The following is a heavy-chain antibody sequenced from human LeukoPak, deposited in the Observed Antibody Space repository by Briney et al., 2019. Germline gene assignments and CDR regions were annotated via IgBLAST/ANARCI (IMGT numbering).Heavy chain of an antibody. CDR2: IKQDGSEK. V-gene: IGHV3-7*01. CDR3: ARHSSSWYAYFDY. D-gene: IGHD6-13*01. J-gene: IGHJ4*02. Sequence: GGSLRLSCAASGFTFSSYWMSWVRQAPGKGLEWVANIKQDGSEKYYVDSVKGRFTISRDNAKNSLYLQMNSLRAEDTAVYYCARHSSSWYAYFDYWGQGTLVTVSS. CDR1: GFTFSSYW.